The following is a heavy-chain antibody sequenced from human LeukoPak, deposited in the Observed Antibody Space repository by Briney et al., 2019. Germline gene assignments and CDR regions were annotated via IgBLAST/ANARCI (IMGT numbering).Heavy chain of an antibody. Sequence: GRSLRLSCAASGFTFDDYAMHWARQAPGKGLEWASGISWNSGSIGYADSVKGRFTISRDNAKNSLYLQMSSLRAEDTALYYCASLTVAGGFDYWGQGTLVTVSS. CDR2: ISWNSGSI. J-gene: IGHJ4*02. D-gene: IGHD6-19*01. CDR3: ASLTVAGGFDY. V-gene: IGHV3-9*01. CDR1: GFTFDDYA.